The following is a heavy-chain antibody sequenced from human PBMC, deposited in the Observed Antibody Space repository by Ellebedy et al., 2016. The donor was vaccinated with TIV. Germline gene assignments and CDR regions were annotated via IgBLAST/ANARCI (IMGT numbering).Heavy chain of an antibody. CDR1: GFTVSSHW. CDR2: INGDGSHT. J-gene: IGHJ6*02. D-gene: IGHD2-8*01. Sequence: GESLKISCAASGFTVSSHWMHWVRQVPGKGLVWVSHINGDGSHTIYADSVKGRFTISRDNAKNTLYLQMNSLRADDTAVYYCARDLYYGIDFWGQGTTVTVSS. V-gene: IGHV3-74*01. CDR3: ARDLYYGIDF.